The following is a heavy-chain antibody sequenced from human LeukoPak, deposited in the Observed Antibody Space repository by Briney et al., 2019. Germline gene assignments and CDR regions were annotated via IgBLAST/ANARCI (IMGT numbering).Heavy chain of an antibody. Sequence: GGSLRLSCAASGFTFSSYSMNWVRQAPGKGLEWVSSISSSSSHTYYADSVKGRFTISRDNAKNSLYLQMNSLRAEDTAVYYCARGRGLPGPLDYWGQGTLVTVSS. CDR1: GFTFSSYS. D-gene: IGHD3-10*01. CDR2: ISSSSSHT. J-gene: IGHJ4*02. CDR3: ARGRGLPGPLDY. V-gene: IGHV3-21*01.